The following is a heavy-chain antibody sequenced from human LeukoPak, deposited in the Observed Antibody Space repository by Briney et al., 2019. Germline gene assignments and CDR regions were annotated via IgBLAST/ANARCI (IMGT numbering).Heavy chain of an antibody. D-gene: IGHD2-2*01. V-gene: IGHV3-30*02. CDR3: AKDGVTYCSSSNCYAGFDY. J-gene: IGHJ4*02. CDR1: GFTFSSYG. Sequence: GGSLRLSCTASGFTFSSYGMHWVRQAPGKGLEWVAFIRYDGSNKNYADSVKGRFTISRDNSKNTLYLQMNSLRAEDTAAYYCAKDGVTYCSSSNCYAGFDYWGQGTLVTVSS. CDR2: IRYDGSNK.